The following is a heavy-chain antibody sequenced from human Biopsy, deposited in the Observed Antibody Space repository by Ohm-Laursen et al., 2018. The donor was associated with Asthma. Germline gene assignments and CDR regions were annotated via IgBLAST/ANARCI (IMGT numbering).Heavy chain of an antibody. J-gene: IGHJ4*02. V-gene: IGHV3-30-3*01. Sequence: SLRLSCAASRFTYEMHWVRQAPGKGLEWVAVISYDGSSIYYADSVKGRFTISRDNSKNTLSLRMNSLTAEDTAVYYCAREGVAGTHIEDWGQGTLVTVSS. CDR1: RFTYE. CDR2: ISYDGSSI. CDR3: AREGVAGTHIED. D-gene: IGHD6-19*01.